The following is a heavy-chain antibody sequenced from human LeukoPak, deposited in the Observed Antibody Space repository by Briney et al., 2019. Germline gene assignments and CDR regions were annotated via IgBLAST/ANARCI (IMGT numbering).Heavy chain of an antibody. CDR1: GYTFTGYY. V-gene: IGHV1-2*02. CDR3: ARDRKGYYYDSSGYRPNWFDP. D-gene: IGHD3-22*01. J-gene: IGHJ5*02. CDR2: INPNSGGT. Sequence: ASVKVSCKASGYTFTGYYMHWVRQAPGQGLEWMGWINPNSGGTNYAQKFQGRVTMTRDTSISTAYMELSRLRSVDTAVYYCARDRKGYYYDSSGYRPNWFDPWGQGTLVTVSS.